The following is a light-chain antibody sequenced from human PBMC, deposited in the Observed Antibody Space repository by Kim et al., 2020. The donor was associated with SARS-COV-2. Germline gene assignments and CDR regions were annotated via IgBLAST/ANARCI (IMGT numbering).Light chain of an antibody. Sequence: QSALTQPASVSGSPGQTITISCTGTSSDVGGYNSVSWYQQYPGRVPTLMIYDVSKQPSGVSLRFSGSKSDNTASLTISGLQTGDEAHYYCSSYTSSRTWVFGGGTQLTVL. CDR3: SSYTSSRTWV. J-gene: IGLJ3*02. V-gene: IGLV2-14*03. CDR1: SSDVGGYNS. CDR2: DVS.